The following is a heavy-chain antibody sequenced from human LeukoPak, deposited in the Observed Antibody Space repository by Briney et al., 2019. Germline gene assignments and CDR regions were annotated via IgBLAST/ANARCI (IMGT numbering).Heavy chain of an antibody. CDR3: ARVEMATTRGAFDI. CDR2: IYYSGST. D-gene: IGHD5-24*01. Sequence: SQTLSLTCTVSGGSISSGGYYWSWIRQHPGTGLEWIGYIYYSGSTYYNPSLKSRVTISVDTSKNQFSLKLSSVTAADTAVYYCARVEMATTRGAFDIWGQGTMVTVSS. V-gene: IGHV4-31*03. J-gene: IGHJ3*02. CDR1: GGSISSGGYY.